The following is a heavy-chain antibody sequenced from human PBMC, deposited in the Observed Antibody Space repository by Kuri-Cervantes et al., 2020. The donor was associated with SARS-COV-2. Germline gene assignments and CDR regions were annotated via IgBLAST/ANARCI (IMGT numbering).Heavy chain of an antibody. J-gene: IGHJ3*02. CDR2: IRYDGSNK. Sequence: GESLKISCAASGFTFSSYAMHWVRQAPGKGLEWVAFIRYDGSNKYYADSVKGRFTISRDNSKNTLYLQMNSLRAEDTAVYYCAKIYSDYDFWSGDDAFDIWGQGTMVTVSS. CDR3: AKIYSDYDFWSGDDAFDI. CDR1: GFTFSSYA. D-gene: IGHD3-3*01. V-gene: IGHV3-30*02.